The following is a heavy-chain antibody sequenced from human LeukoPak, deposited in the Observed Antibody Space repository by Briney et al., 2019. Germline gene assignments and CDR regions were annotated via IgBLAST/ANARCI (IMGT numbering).Heavy chain of an antibody. CDR2: IKQDGSDK. CDR3: ATYSTSSGAFDF. D-gene: IGHD6-6*01. Sequence: GGSLRLSCAASEFTFFTYWMTWVRQAPGKGLEWVANIKQDGSDKYYVGSVKGRVTISRDNAKNSLYLQMNSLRAEDTAVYYCATYSTSSGAFDFWGQGTLVTVSS. CDR1: EFTFFTYW. J-gene: IGHJ3*01. V-gene: IGHV3-7*01.